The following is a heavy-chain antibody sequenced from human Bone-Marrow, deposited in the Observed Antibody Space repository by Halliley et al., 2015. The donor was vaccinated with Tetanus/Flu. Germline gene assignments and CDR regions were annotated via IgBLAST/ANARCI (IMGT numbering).Heavy chain of an antibody. J-gene: IGHJ4*02. Sequence: SLRLSCAASGFTFSDVWMSWVRQAPGKGLEWVGRIKSKTDGGTPDYAAPVKGRFTFSRDDSKNTLYLQMNSLKTEDTAVYYCAKDACCNIINCSPREGVDFWGQGTPVTVSS. CDR3: AKDACCNIINCSPREGVDF. V-gene: IGHV3-15*01. D-gene: IGHD1-1*01. CDR2: IKSKTDGGTP. CDR1: GFTFSDVW.